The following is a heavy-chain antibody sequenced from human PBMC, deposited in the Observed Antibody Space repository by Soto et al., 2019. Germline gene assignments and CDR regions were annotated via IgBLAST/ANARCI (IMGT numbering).Heavy chain of an antibody. CDR1: GYTFTSYG. D-gene: IGHD3-10*01. Sequence: QVQLVQSGAEVKKPGASVKVSCKASGYTFTSYGISWVRQAPGQGLEWMGWISAYNGNTNYAQKLQGRVTMTTDTSXSIXYMELRSLRSDDTAVYYCARDRGFGELYYYYGMDVWGQGTTVTVSS. J-gene: IGHJ6*02. CDR3: ARDRGFGELYYYYGMDV. CDR2: ISAYNGNT. V-gene: IGHV1-18*01.